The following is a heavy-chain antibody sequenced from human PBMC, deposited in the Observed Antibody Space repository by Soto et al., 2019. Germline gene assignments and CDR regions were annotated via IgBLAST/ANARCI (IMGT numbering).Heavy chain of an antibody. CDR1: GFTFSSYS. D-gene: IGHD6-13*01. V-gene: IGHV3-21*01. Sequence: EVQLVESGGGLVKPGGSLRLSCAASGFTFSSYSMNWVRQAPGKGLEWVSSISSSSSDIYYADSVKGRFTISRDNAKNSLYLQMNSLRAEDTAVYYCARETGYSSSWYDPPGYWGQETLVTVSS. CDR3: ARETGYSSSWYDPPGY. CDR2: ISSSSSDI. J-gene: IGHJ4*02.